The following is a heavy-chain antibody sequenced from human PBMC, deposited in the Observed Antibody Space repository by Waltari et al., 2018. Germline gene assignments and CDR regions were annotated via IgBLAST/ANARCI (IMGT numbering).Heavy chain of an antibody. J-gene: IGHJ6*03. Sequence: EVQLLESGGGLVQPGGSLRLSCAASGFTFSSYAMSWVRRAPGKGLEWVSVIYSGGSTYYADSVKGRFTISRDNSKNTLYLQMNSLRAEDTAVYYCAKGITMVRGVQYYYYMDVWGKGTTVTVSS. CDR2: IYSGGST. V-gene: IGHV3-23*03. CDR1: GFTFSSYA. CDR3: AKGITMVRGVQYYYYMDV. D-gene: IGHD3-10*01.